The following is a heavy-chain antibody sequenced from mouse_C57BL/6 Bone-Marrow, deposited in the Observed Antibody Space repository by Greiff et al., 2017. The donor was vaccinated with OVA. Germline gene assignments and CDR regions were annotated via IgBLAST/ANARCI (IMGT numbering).Heavy chain of an antibody. V-gene: IGHV1-19*01. CDR1: GYTFTDYY. Sequence: VQLQQSGPVLVKPGASVKMSCKASGYTFTDYYMNWVKQSPGKSLEWIGVINPNNGGNSYKQKFKGKATLTVDKSSSTAYMELNSLTSEDSAVYYCAIWGEPWYFDVWGTGTTVTVSS. J-gene: IGHJ1*03. CDR3: AIWGEPWYFDV. D-gene: IGHD4-1*01. CDR2: INPNNGGN.